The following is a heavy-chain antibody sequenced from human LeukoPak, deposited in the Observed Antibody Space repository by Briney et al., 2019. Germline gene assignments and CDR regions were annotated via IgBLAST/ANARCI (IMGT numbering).Heavy chain of an antibody. J-gene: IGHJ5*02. CDR1: GGTFSSYA. D-gene: IGHD3-22*01. CDR2: IIPIFGTA. V-gene: IGHV1-69*13. Sequence: ASVKVSCKASGGTFSSYAISWVRQAPGQGLEWMGGIIPIFGTANYAQKFQGRVTITADESTSTAYMELSSLRSEDTAVYYCARGYYDSSGYLVWFDPWGQGTLVTVSS. CDR3: ARGYYDSSGYLVWFDP.